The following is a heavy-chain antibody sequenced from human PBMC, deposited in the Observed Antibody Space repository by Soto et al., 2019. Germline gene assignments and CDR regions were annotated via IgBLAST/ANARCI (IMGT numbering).Heavy chain of an antibody. Sequence: ASVKVSCKASGYTFTSYDINWVRQATGQGLEWMGWMNPNSGNTGYAQKYQGRVTMTRNTSISTAYMELNSLRVDDTAFYYCANYYDTSGYPYGFFQHWGQGTLVTVSS. CDR2: MNPNSGNT. V-gene: IGHV1-8*01. D-gene: IGHD3-22*01. CDR3: ANYYDTSGYPYGFFQH. CDR1: GYTFTSYD. J-gene: IGHJ1*01.